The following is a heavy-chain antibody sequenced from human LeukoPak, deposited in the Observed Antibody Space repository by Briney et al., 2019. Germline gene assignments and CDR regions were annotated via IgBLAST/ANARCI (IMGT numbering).Heavy chain of an antibody. V-gene: IGHV4-59*01. D-gene: IGHD3-22*01. CDR3: ARGESYDASFDY. J-gene: IGHJ4*02. Sequence: SETLSLTCTVSGGSISSYYWSWIRQPPGNGLEWIGYIYYSGSTNYNPSLKSRVTISVDTSKNQFSLKLSSVTAADTAVYYCARGESYDASFDYWGQGTLVTVSS. CDR2: IYYSGST. CDR1: GGSISSYY.